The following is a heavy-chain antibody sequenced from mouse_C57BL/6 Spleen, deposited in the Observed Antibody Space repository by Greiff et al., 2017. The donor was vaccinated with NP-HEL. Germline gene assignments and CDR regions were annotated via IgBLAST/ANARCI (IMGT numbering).Heavy chain of an antibody. D-gene: IGHD4-1*01. CDR1: GYSITSGYY. CDR3: ARNNWVFAY. J-gene: IGHJ3*01. CDR2: ISYDGNN. Sequence: VQLQQSGPGLVKPSQSLSLTCSVTGYSITSGYYWNWIRQFPGNILEWMGYISYDGNNNYNPSIKNLFPITHDTSKNQFFLKLNSVTTEDTATYYCARNNWVFAYWGQGTLVTVSA. V-gene: IGHV3-6*01.